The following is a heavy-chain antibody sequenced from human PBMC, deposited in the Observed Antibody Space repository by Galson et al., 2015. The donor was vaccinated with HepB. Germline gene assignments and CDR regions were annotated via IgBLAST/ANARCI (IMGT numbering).Heavy chain of an antibody. CDR3: ARQVRGWYLRGHFDY. Sequence: SVKVSCKASGYTFTGYYMHWVRQAPGQGLEWMGWINPNSGGTNYAQKFQGRVTMTRDTSISTAYMELSRLRSDDTAVYYCARQVRGWYLRGHFDYWGQGTLVTVSS. CDR1: GYTFTGYY. D-gene: IGHD6-19*01. V-gene: IGHV1-2*02. CDR2: INPNSGGT. J-gene: IGHJ4*02.